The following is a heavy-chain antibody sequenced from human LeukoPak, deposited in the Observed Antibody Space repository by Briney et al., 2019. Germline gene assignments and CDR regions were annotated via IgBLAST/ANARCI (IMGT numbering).Heavy chain of an antibody. V-gene: IGHV4-4*07. Sequence: SETLSLTCTVSGASISSYFWHWIRHPAGKGLEWIGRVSSSGTTNYNPSLRSRVTMSVDTSRSQFSLSLNSMTAADTAVYFCARDGGGYSYGFLDYWGQGTLVTVSS. D-gene: IGHD5-18*01. CDR3: ARDGGGYSYGFLDY. J-gene: IGHJ4*02. CDR2: VSSSGTT. CDR1: GASISSYF.